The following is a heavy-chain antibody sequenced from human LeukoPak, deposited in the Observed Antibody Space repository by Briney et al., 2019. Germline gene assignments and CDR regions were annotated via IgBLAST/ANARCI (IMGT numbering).Heavy chain of an antibody. J-gene: IGHJ4*02. CDR1: GFTFSSYS. CDR2: ISYDGSNK. CDR3: VTGSSGWYADPGMDY. Sequence: GGSLRLSCAASGFTFSSYSINWVRQAPGKGLEWVAVISYDGSNKYYADSVKGRFTISRDNSKNTLYLQMNSLRAEDTAVYYCVTGSSGWYADPGMDYWGQGTLVTVSS. D-gene: IGHD6-19*01. V-gene: IGHV3-30*03.